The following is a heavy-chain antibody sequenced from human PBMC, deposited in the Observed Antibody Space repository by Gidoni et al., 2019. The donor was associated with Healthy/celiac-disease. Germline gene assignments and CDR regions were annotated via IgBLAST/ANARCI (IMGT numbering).Heavy chain of an antibody. V-gene: IGHV3-48*02. CDR3: ARDSSRIAAAGMGYYYYMDV. CDR1: GFTFSSYS. CDR2: ISSSSSTI. D-gene: IGHD6-13*01. J-gene: IGHJ6*03. Sequence: EVQLVESGGGLVQPGGSLRLSCAASGFTFSSYSMNWVRQAPGKGLEWVSYISSSSSTIYYADSVKGRFTISRDNAKNSLYLQMNSLRDEDTAVYYWARDSSRIAAAGMGYYYYMDVWGKGTTVTVSS.